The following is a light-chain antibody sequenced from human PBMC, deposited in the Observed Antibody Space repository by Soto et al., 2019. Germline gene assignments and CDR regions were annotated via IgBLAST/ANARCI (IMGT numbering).Light chain of an antibody. J-gene: IGLJ2*01. V-gene: IGLV1-44*01. CDR3: ATWDVSLKGVI. Sequence: QSVLTQPPSASGTPGQRVTLSCSGSGSNIGSNSVSWYQQLPGTAPKLLVYTNSQRSSGVPDRFSGSKSGTSASLAISGLLAEDEAVYYCATWDVSLKGVIFGGGTKLTVL. CDR1: GSNIGSNS. CDR2: TNS.